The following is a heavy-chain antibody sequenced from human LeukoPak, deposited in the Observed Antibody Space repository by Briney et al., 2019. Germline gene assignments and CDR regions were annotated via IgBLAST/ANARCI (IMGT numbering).Heavy chain of an antibody. CDR2: IYSSGST. J-gene: IGHJ4*02. CDR3: ARGRFGLSLDY. CDR1: RFTVSSNY. V-gene: IGHV3-66*01. Sequence: GGSLRLSCAASRFTVSSNYMSWVRQAPGKGLEWVSFIYSSGSTYYADSVRGRFTISRDNSNNTLYLQMNSLRVEDTAVYYCARGRFGLSLDYWGQGTLVTVSS. D-gene: IGHD3-16*01.